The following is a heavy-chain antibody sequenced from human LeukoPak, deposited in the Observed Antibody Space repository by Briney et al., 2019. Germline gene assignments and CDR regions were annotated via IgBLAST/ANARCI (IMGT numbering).Heavy chain of an antibody. CDR2: FYTGGTT. Sequence: PSETLSLTCTVSGASISSYYWSWIRQPAGKGLEWIGRFYTGGTTNYNPSLKSRVTISVDTSKNQFSLKLSSVTAADTAVYYCARPATYYDSSGYVIWGQGTLVTVSS. D-gene: IGHD3-22*01. CDR3: ARPATYYDSSGYVI. CDR1: GASISSYY. V-gene: IGHV4-4*07. J-gene: IGHJ4*02.